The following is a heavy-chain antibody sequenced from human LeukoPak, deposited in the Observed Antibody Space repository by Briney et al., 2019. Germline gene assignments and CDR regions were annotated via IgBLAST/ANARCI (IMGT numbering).Heavy chain of an antibody. Sequence: SCTVSGYTLTELSMHWVRQAPGKGLEWVSSISSSSSYIYYADSVRGRFTISRDNAKNSLYLQMNSLRAEDTAVYYCARGRDGSQSPIDDWGQGTLVTVSS. CDR2: ISSSSSYI. V-gene: IGHV3-21*01. J-gene: IGHJ4*02. CDR1: GYTLTELS. D-gene: IGHD5-24*01. CDR3: ARGRDGSQSPIDD.